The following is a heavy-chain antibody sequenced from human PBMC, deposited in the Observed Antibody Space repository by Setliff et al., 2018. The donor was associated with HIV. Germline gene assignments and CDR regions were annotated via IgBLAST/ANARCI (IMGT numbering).Heavy chain of an antibody. CDR1: GFSFSNYA. CDR2: ISVSSGSAM. CDR3: ARDDPLTPGGGYFDY. Sequence: QPGGSLRLSCAASGFSFSNYAMSWVRQAPGKGLEWVSAISVSSGSAMYYADSVKGRLTISRDNAKNSLSLQMNSLRAEDTAVYYCARDDPLTPGGGYFDYWGQGTLVTVSS. D-gene: IGHD3-16*01. V-gene: IGHV3-23*01. J-gene: IGHJ4*02.